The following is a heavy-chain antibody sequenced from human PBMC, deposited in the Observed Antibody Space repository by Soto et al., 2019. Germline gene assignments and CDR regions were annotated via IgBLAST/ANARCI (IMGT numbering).Heavy chain of an antibody. Sequence: SVKVSCKASGGTFSSYAISWVRQAPGQGLEWMGGIIPIFGTANYAQKFQGRVTITADRSTSTAYMELSRLISEDTAVYSCARGTALKDDYILPWFDPWGQGTLVTVSS. CDR3: ARGTALKDDYILPWFDP. J-gene: IGHJ5*02. CDR1: GGTFSSYA. D-gene: IGHD4-4*01. V-gene: IGHV1-69*06. CDR2: IIPIFGTA.